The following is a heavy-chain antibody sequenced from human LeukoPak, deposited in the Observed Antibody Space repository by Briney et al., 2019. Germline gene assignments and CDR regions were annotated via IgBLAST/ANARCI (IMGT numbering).Heavy chain of an antibody. CDR1: GFTFSSYG. Sequence: GGSLRLSCAASGFTFSSYGMHWVRQAPGKGLEWVAFIRYDGSNKYYADSVKGRFTISRDKSKNTLYLQMNSLRAEDTAVYYCAKDHYYYGSGTYYFDYWGQGTLVTVSS. CDR3: AKDHYYYGSGTYYFDY. D-gene: IGHD3-10*01. J-gene: IGHJ4*02. V-gene: IGHV3-30*02. CDR2: IRYDGSNK.